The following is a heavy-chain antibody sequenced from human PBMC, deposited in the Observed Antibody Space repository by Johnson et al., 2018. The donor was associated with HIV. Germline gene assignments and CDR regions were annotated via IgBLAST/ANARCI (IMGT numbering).Heavy chain of an antibody. Sequence: VQLVESGGGVVQPGRSLRLSCAASGFTFSSYAMHWVRQAPGKGLEWVAVISYDGTNKYYADSVKGRFTISRENSRSTLYLQMNSLRVEDTAVYYCARVSSATIAVTGNAFEIWGQGTMVSVSS. V-gene: IGHV3-30*04. J-gene: IGHJ3*02. D-gene: IGHD6-19*01. CDR3: ARVSSATIAVTGNAFEI. CDR1: GFTFSSYA. CDR2: ISYDGTNK.